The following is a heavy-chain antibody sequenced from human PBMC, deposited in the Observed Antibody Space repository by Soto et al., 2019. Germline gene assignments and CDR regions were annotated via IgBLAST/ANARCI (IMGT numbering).Heavy chain of an antibody. CDR2: IYHSGST. CDR1: GGSISSSNW. D-gene: IGHD6-6*01. V-gene: IGHV4-4*02. Sequence: SETLSLTCAVSGGSISSSNWWSCVRQPPGKGLEWIGEIYHSGSTNYNPSLKSRVTISVDKSKNQFSLKLSSVTAADTAVYYCARSPEPYSSSSDGDYWGQGTLVTVSS. CDR3: ARSPEPYSSSSDGDY. J-gene: IGHJ4*02.